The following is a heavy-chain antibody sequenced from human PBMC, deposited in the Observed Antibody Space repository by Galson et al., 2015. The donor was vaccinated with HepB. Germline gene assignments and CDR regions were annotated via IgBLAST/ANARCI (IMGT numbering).Heavy chain of an antibody. J-gene: IGHJ4*02. CDR3: AKVADASSWYHIDY. CDR2: IGGSGVNR. CDR1: EFTFSNYA. V-gene: IGHV3-23*01. Sequence: SLRLSCAASEFTFSNYAMSWVRQAPGKGLEWVSGIGGSGVNRYYADSVKGRFTISRDNSKNTLYLQMNSLRADDTAVYYCAKVADASSWYHIDYWGQGTLVTVSS. D-gene: IGHD6-13*01.